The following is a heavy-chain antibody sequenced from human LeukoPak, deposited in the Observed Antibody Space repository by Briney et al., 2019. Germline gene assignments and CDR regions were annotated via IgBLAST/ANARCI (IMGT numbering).Heavy chain of an antibody. D-gene: IGHD5-12*01. Sequence: SETLSLTCTVSGGSISSYYWSWIRQPPGEGLEWIGYIYYSGSTNYNPSLKSRVTISVDTSKNQFSLKLSSVTAADTAVYYCARDRGYSGYDLNYYYGMDVWGQGTTVTVSS. J-gene: IGHJ6*02. V-gene: IGHV4-59*01. CDR3: ARDRGYSGYDLNYYYGMDV. CDR2: IYYSGST. CDR1: GGSISSYY.